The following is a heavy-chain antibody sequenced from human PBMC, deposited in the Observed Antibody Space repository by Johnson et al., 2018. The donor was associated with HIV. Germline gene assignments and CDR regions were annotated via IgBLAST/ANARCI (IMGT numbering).Heavy chain of an antibody. V-gene: IGHV3-64*01. CDR3: ARGGWAVLDAFDI. J-gene: IGHJ3*02. CDR2: ISSNGGST. D-gene: IGHD2-15*01. CDR1: GFTFSSYA. Sequence: VHLVESGGGVVQPGRSLRLSCAASGFTFSSYAMHWVRQAPGKGLEYVSAISSNGGSTYYANSVKGRFTISRDNSKNTLYLQMGSLRAEDMAVYYCARGGWAVLDAFDIWGQGTMVTVSS.